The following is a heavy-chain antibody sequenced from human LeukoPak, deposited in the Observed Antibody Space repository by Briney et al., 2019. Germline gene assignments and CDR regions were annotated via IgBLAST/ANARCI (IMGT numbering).Heavy chain of an antibody. CDR1: GFTFSSYG. V-gene: IGHV3-30*18. CDR3: AKVDSSGWYPN. Sequence: GRSLRLSCAASGFTFSSYGMHWVRQAPGKGLEWVAVISYDGSNKYYADSVKGRFTISRDNSKNTLYLQMNSLRDEDTAVYYCAKVDSSGWYPNWGQGTLVTVSS. D-gene: IGHD6-19*01. J-gene: IGHJ4*02. CDR2: ISYDGSNK.